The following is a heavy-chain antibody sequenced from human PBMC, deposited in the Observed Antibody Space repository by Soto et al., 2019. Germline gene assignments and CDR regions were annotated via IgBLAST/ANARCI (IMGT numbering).Heavy chain of an antibody. CDR3: ARDPIAVAGPAPYYFDS. CDR1: GFTFGSYA. Sequence: PGGSLRLSCAASGFTFGSYAMSWVRQAPWRGLEWVSVINSRGDSTYYAAPVKGRFTIGRDNSKNTLYLQMNSLRAEDTAVYFRARDPIAVAGPAPYYFDSWGQGTLVTVSS. D-gene: IGHD6-19*01. CDR2: INSRGDST. V-gene: IGHV3-23*01. J-gene: IGHJ4*02.